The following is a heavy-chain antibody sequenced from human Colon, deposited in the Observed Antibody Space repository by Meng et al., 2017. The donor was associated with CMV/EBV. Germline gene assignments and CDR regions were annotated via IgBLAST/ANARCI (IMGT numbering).Heavy chain of an antibody. CDR3: ARRVGSGKYYFDY. V-gene: IGHV4-34*01. CDR1: GGCFTGRC. CDR2: INYSESI. J-gene: IGHJ4*02. Sequence: WAGYGGCFTGRCCSWSRQPPGKGLEWIGEINYSESINYNPSLKSRVTISVDTSKNQCSLKLRSVTAADGAVYYCARRVGSGKYYFDYWSQGSLVTVSS. D-gene: IGHD3-10*01.